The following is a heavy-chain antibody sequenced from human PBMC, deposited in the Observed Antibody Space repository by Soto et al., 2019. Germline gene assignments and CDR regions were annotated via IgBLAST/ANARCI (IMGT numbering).Heavy chain of an antibody. V-gene: IGHV3-43D*03. CDR1: GFTFDDYA. J-gene: IGHJ3*02. Sequence: GGSLRLSCAASGFTFDDYAMHWVRQAPGKGLEWVSLISWDGGSTYYADSVKGRFTISRDNSKNSLYLQMNSLRAEDTALYYCAKGRYFDWFDAFDIWGQGTMVTVSS. CDR2: ISWDGGST. D-gene: IGHD3-9*01. CDR3: AKGRYFDWFDAFDI.